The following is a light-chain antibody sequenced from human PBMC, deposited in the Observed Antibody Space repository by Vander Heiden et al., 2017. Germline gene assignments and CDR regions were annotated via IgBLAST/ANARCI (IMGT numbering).Light chain of an antibody. CDR3: AAWDDSLSSRV. V-gene: IGLV1-44*01. J-gene: IGLJ3*02. Sequence: QSVLPQSPSASMTPGYRVTISCSGSSSNMGVNTVNWFQQLPGTAPKLLIYDNNQRPSGVPDRFSGSKSGTSASLAISGLQSEDEADYFCAAWDDSLSSRVFGGGTKLTVL. CDR1: SSNMGVNT. CDR2: DNN.